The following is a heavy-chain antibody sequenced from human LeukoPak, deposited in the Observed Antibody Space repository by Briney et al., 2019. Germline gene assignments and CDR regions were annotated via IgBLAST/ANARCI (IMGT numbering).Heavy chain of an antibody. Sequence: GGSLRLSCAAFGFTVSVNYMSWVRQAPGKGLECVSVIYSGGNTYYADSVKGRFTISRDNFKNTLYLQMNSLRAEDTAVYYCARAWNLDNTGAFDIWGQGTMVTVSS. D-gene: IGHD1-1*01. CDR1: GFTVSVNY. J-gene: IGHJ3*02. V-gene: IGHV3-66*01. CDR2: IYSGGNT. CDR3: ARAWNLDNTGAFDI.